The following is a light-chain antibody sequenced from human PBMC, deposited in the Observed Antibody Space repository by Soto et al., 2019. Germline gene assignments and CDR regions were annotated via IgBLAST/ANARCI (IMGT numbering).Light chain of an antibody. CDR3: QTWGTGIQV. J-gene: IGLJ2*01. Sequence: QSVLTQSPSASASLGASVKLTCTLSSRHSSYAIAWHQQQPEKGPRYLMKLNSDGSHSKGDGIPDRFSGSSSGAERYLTISGLHSEDEADYYCQTWGTGIQVFGGGTKLTVL. CDR2: LNSDGSH. CDR1: SRHSSYA. V-gene: IGLV4-69*01.